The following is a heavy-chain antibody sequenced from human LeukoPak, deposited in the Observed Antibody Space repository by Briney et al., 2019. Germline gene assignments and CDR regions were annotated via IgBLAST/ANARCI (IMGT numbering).Heavy chain of an antibody. J-gene: IGHJ5*02. D-gene: IGHD3-3*01. V-gene: IGHV4-4*07. CDR3: ARDTGKSGYPDH. CDR1: GGSISSYY. CDR2: IYSSGII. Sequence: SETLSLTCTVSGGSISSYYWSWIRQPAGKAPEWIGRIYSSGIINYNPSLKSRVTMSLDNSKNQLSLKLSYVTAADTAVYYCARDTGKSGYPDHWGQGTLVTVSS.